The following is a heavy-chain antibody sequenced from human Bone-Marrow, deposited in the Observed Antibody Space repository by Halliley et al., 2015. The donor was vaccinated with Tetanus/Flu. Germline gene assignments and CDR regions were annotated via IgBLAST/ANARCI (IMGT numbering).Heavy chain of an antibody. Sequence: ISGSGDSTYYADSVKGRFTISRDNSKNTLYLQMNSLRVEDTAVYYCAKSPSGSAIPTPHWFDPWGQGTLVTVSS. CDR3: AKSPSGSAIPTPHWFDP. V-gene: IGHV3-23*01. J-gene: IGHJ5*02. D-gene: IGHD3-10*01. CDR2: ISGSGDST.